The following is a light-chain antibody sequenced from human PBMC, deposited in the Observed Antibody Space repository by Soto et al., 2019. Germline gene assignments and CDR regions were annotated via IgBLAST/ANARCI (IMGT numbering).Light chain of an antibody. Sequence: QSALTQPASVSGSPGQSITISCTGTSSDVGGYNYVSWHQQHPGKAPKLMIYEVSNRPSGVSNRFSGSKSGNKASLTISGLQAADEADYYCSSYTSSSTHWVFGGGTKLTVL. CDR1: SSDVGGYNY. CDR2: EVS. V-gene: IGLV2-14*01. CDR3: SSYTSSSTHWV. J-gene: IGLJ3*02.